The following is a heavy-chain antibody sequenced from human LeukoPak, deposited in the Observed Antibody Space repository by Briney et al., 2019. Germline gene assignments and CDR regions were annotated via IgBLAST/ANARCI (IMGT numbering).Heavy chain of an antibody. J-gene: IGHJ4*02. V-gene: IGHV3-33*01. CDR1: GFTFSSYC. Sequence: GGSLRLSCAASGFTFSSYCMHWVRQAPGKGLEWVAVIWYDGSNKYYADSVKGRFTISRDNSKNTLYLQMNSLRAEDTAVYYCAREGRMDYYDSRGYFDYWGQGTLVTVSS. CDR2: IWYDGSNK. CDR3: AREGRMDYYDSRGYFDY. D-gene: IGHD3-22*01.